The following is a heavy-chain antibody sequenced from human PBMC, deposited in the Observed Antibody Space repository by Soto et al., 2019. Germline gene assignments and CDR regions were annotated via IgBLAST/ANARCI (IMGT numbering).Heavy chain of an antibody. CDR2: KKEDGSAT. J-gene: IGHJ4*02. CDR1: GFTFSRHW. Sequence: EVQLVESGGGLVQPGGSWRVFCAASGFTFSRHWRSWVRQAPGKGLEWVANKKEDGSATYYMDSVRGRFTIARDNARNSMYLQMNSLRAEDTAVYYCAKIDYGDYVPIDYWGQGTLVTVSS. D-gene: IGHD4-17*01. V-gene: IGHV3-7*05. CDR3: AKIDYGDYVPIDY.